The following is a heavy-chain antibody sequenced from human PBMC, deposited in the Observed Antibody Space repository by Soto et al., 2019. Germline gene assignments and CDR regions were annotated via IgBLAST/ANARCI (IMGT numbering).Heavy chain of an antibody. J-gene: IGHJ5*02. Sequence: QVQLVQSGAEVKKPGSSVKVSCKASGGTFGSYTISWVRQAPGQGLEWMGRIIPILGIANYAQKFQGRVTLTADKSTSTAYVELSSLRSEDTAVYYCARDVIAAAGPHFAPWGQGTLVTVSS. V-gene: IGHV1-69*08. CDR3: ARDVIAAAGPHFAP. CDR1: GGTFGSYT. D-gene: IGHD6-13*01. CDR2: IIPILGIA.